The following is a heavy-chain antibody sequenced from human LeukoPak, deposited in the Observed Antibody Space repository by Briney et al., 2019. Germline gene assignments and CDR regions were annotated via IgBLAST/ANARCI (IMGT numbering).Heavy chain of an antibody. V-gene: IGHV3-30-3*01. CDR3: ARDAGHLWFGPMDV. Sequence: GGSLRLSCAASGFTFSSYAMHWVRQAPGKGLEWVAVISYDGSNKYYADSVKGRFTISRDNSKNTLYLQMNSLRAEDTAVYYCARDAGHLWFGPMDVWGQGTTVTVSS. CDR1: GFTFSSYA. CDR2: ISYDGSNK. J-gene: IGHJ6*02. D-gene: IGHD3-10*01.